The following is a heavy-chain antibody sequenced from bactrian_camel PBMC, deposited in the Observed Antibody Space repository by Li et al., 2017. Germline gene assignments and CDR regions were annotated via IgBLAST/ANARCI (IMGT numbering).Heavy chain of an antibody. CDR1: GFTFSTYW. CDR2: IGIGGDST. CDR3: ARIPSSGTILPPDD. V-gene: IGHV3S1*01. Sequence: HVQLVESGGGSVQTGGSLRVSCAATGFTFSTYWMYWVRQAPGKGLEWVSDIGIGGDSTSYADSVKGRFTISRDNAKTTVSLQLNSLKTADMAMYYCARIPSSGTILPPDDWGHGTQVTVS. D-gene: IGHD7*01. J-gene: IGHJ4*01.